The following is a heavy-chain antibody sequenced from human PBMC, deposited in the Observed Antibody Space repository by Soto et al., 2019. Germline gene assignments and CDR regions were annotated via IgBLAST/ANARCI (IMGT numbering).Heavy chain of an antibody. Sequence: QVQLVESGGGVVQPGRSLRLSCAASAFTFSNYTMHWVRQAPGKGLEWVALISYDEIDKYFADAVKGRFTISRDNSKNTLYLQMDSLRAEDTAVYYCAGRSGSSDYWGRGTLVTVSS. CDR2: ISYDEIDK. D-gene: IGHD3-10*01. CDR1: AFTFSNYT. CDR3: AGRSGSSDY. J-gene: IGHJ4*02. V-gene: IGHV3-30*04.